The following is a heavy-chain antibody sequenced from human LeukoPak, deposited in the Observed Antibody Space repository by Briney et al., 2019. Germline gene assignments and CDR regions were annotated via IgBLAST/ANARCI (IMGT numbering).Heavy chain of an antibody. J-gene: IGHJ6*03. CDR3: ARGYCSSTSCLYYYYYYMDV. Sequence: SETLSLTCTVSGGSISSYYWSWIRQPPGKGLEWIGYIYYSGSTNYNPSLKSRVTISVDTSKNQFSLKLSSVTAADTAVYYCARGYCSSTSCLYYYYYYMDVWGKGTTVTVSS. D-gene: IGHD2-2*01. CDR1: GGSISSYY. CDR2: IYYSGST. V-gene: IGHV4-59*01.